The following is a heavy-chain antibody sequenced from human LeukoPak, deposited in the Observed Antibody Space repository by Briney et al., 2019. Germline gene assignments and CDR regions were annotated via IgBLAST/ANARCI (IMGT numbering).Heavy chain of an antibody. D-gene: IGHD2-21*02. J-gene: IGHJ5*02. CDR2: MIPILGIA. V-gene: IGHV1-69*04. CDR3: ARALPLLAYCGGDCYSNWFDP. CDR1: GGTFSSYA. Sequence: VASVKVSCKASGGTFSSYAISWVRQAPGQGLEWMGRMIPILGIANYAQKFQGRVTITADKSTSTAYMELSSLRSEDTAVYYCARALPLLAYCGGDCYSNWFDPWGQGTLVTVSS.